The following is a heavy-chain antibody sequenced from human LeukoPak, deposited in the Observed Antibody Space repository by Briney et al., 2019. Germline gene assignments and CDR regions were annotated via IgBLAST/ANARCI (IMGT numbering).Heavy chain of an antibody. CDR1: GYSSTSYW. CDR2: IYPGDSDT. J-gene: IGHJ3*02. CDR3: ARPAYYYDSSGPNDDAFDI. V-gene: IGHV5-51*01. D-gene: IGHD3-22*01. Sequence: GESLKISCKGSGYSSTSYWIGWVRQMPGKGLEWMGIIYPGDSDTRYSPSFQGQVTISADKSISTAYLQWSSLKASDTAMYYCARPAYYYDSSGPNDDAFDIWGQGTMVTVSS.